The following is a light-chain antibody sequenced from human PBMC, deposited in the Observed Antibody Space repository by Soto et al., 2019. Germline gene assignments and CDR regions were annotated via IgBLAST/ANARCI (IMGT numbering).Light chain of an antibody. CDR2: DVS. Sequence: QSALTQPRSVSGSPGQSVTISCTGTSSDVGNYNYVSWYQQHPGKAPKLMIYDVSKRPSGVPDRFSGSKSGNTASLTISGLQAEDEADYYCCSYAGSYTFYVFGTGTKLNVL. V-gene: IGLV2-11*01. CDR1: SSDVGNYNY. CDR3: CSYAGSYTFYV. J-gene: IGLJ1*01.